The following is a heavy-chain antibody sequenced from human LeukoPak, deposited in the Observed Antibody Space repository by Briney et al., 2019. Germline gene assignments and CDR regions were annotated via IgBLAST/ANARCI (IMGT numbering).Heavy chain of an antibody. CDR2: IRSKANSYAT. J-gene: IGHJ6*02. Sequence: GGSLRLSCAASGFTFSGSAMHWVRQASGKGLEWVGRIRSKANSYATAYAASVKGRFTISRDDSKNTACLQMNSLKTEDTAVYYCTESGLDYYYYGMDVWGQGTTVTVSS. CDR1: GFTFSGSA. CDR3: TESGLDYYYYGMDV. V-gene: IGHV3-73*01.